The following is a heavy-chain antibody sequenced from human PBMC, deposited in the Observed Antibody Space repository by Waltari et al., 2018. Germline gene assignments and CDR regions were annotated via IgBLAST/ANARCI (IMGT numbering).Heavy chain of an antibody. CDR3: ARVAVPAVETNWFDP. V-gene: IGHV4-4*02. Sequence: VQLQESGPGLVKPSGTMSLTCAVSGVSSSTNNWWSWVRQPPGKGLEWIGEIYHSGDTNYNPSLEMRVTILVDKSKNQFSLRLRSVTAADTSIYFCARVAVPAVETNWFDPWGQGILVTVSS. CDR1: GVSSSTNNW. D-gene: IGHD2-2*01. J-gene: IGHJ5*02. CDR2: IYHSGDT.